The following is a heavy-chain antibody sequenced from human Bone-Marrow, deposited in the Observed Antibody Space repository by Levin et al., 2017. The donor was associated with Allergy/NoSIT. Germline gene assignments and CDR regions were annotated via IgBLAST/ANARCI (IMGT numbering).Heavy chain of an antibody. Sequence: VASVKVSCKASGGTFSSYAISWVRQAPGQGLEWMGGIIPIFGTANYAQKFQGRVTITADESTSTAYMELSSLRSEDTAVYYCARGYCSSTSCYGSLYNWFDPWGQGTLVTVSS. D-gene: IGHD2-2*01. V-gene: IGHV1-69*13. CDR1: GGTFSSYA. CDR2: IIPIFGTA. CDR3: ARGYCSSTSCYGSLYNWFDP. J-gene: IGHJ5*02.